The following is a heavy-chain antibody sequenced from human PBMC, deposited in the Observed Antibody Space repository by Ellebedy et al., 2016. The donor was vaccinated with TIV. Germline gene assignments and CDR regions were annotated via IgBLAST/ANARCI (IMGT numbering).Heavy chain of an antibody. J-gene: IGHJ6*03. CDR2: MNPNSGNT. D-gene: IGHD3-3*01. Sequence: ASVKVSCXASGYTFTSYDINWVRQATGQGLEWVGWMNPNSGNTGYAQKFQGRVTMTRNTSISTAYMELSSLRSEDTAVYYCARTPVRDDFWSGYWNYYYYYMDVWGKGTTVTVSS. CDR1: GYTFTSYD. V-gene: IGHV1-8*01. CDR3: ARTPVRDDFWSGYWNYYYYYMDV.